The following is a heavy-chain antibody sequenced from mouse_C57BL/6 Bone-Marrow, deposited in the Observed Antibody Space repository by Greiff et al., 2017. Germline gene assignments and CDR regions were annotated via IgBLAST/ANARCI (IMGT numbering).Heavy chain of an antibody. V-gene: IGHV5-16*01. CDR1: GFTFSDYY. Sequence: EVQLVESEGGLVQPGSSMKLSCTASGFTFSDYYMAWVRQVPEKGLEWVANINYDGSSTYYLDSLKSRFIISRDNAKNILYLQMSSLKSEDTATYYCAREGTTGYYFDYWGQGTTLTGSS. CDR2: INYDGSST. CDR3: AREGTTGYYFDY. J-gene: IGHJ2*01. D-gene: IGHD2-12*01.